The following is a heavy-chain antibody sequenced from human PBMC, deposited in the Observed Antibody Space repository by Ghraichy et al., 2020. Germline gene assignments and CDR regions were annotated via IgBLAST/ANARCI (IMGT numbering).Heavy chain of an antibody. Sequence: ASVKVSCKTSGYTFHNYAITWVRQAPGQGLECLGWINGYNGDTTYARKLQGRVTMTTDTSTATAYMELRSLTSDDTAVYFCARAPLFCSTISCFSLKYFGMDGWGQGTTVTVYS. V-gene: IGHV1-18*01. CDR3: ARAPLFCSTISCFSLKYFGMDG. J-gene: IGHJ6*02. CDR1: GYTFHNYA. D-gene: IGHD2-2*01. CDR2: INGYNGDT.